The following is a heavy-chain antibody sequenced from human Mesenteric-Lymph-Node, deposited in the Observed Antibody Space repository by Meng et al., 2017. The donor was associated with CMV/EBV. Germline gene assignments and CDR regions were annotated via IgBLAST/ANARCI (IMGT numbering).Heavy chain of an antibody. CDR3: ARARYGGDQIDY. V-gene: IGHV1-2*06. CDR1: GYISGFY. J-gene: IGHJ4*02. D-gene: IGHD2-21*02. CDR2: INPXSGDX. Sequence: QVQLVQSGAEVKKPGASVKVSCKASGYISGFYIHWVRQAPGQGLEWMGRINPXSGDXXXAQKFXGRVTXTRDTSISTAYMEMXXXRSDDTAMYYXARARYGGDQIDYWGQGTLVTVSS.